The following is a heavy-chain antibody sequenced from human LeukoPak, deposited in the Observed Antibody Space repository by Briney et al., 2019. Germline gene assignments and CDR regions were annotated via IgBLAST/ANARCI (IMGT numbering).Heavy chain of an antibody. D-gene: IGHD3-3*01. V-gene: IGHV4-61*02. CDR3: ARQNYDFWSGYWFDP. Sequence: SETLSLTCTVSGGSISSGSYYWSWIRQPAGKGLEWIGRIYTSGSTNYDPSLKSRVTISVDTSKNQFSLNLSSVTAADTAVYYCARQNYDFWSGYWFDPWGQGTLVTVSS. CDR1: GGSISSGSYY. CDR2: IYTSGST. J-gene: IGHJ5*02.